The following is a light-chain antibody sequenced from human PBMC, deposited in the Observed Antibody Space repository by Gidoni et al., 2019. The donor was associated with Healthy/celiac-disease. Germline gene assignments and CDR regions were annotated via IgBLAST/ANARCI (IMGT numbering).Light chain of an antibody. J-gene: IGKJ4*01. CDR3: QQRSNWPPLT. CDR2: DAS. V-gene: IGKV3-11*01. Sequence: EIVLTQSPATLSLPPGERATLTCRASQSVSSYFAWYQQKPGQAPRLLIYDASNRTTGIPARFSGSGSGTDFTLTISSLEPEDFAVYYCQQRSNWPPLTFGGGTKVEIK. CDR1: QSVSSY.